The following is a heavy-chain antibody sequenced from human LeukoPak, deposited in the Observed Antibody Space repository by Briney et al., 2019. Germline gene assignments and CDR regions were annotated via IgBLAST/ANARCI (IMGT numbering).Heavy chain of an antibody. Sequence: GGSLRLSCAASGFTFSDYYMSWIRQAPGKGLEWVSYISSSSSYTNYADSVKGRFTISRDNAKNSLYLQMNSLRAEDTAVYYCARDSGIYDSSGYYGLSYYGMDVWGQGTTVTVSS. V-gene: IGHV3-11*05. CDR3: ARDSGIYDSSGYYGLSYYGMDV. D-gene: IGHD3-22*01. J-gene: IGHJ6*02. CDR2: ISSSSSYT. CDR1: GFTFSDYY.